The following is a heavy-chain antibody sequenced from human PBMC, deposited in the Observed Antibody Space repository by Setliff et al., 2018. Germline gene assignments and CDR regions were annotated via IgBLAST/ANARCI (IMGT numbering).Heavy chain of an antibody. V-gene: IGHV4-39*01. J-gene: IGHJ4*02. Sequence: SETLTLTCTVSGASITNINYYWGLIRQPPGKGLEWIGSIFYSGRTFYNPSLKSRVTISVDTSKDQVSLELASTSAADTAVYYCARGLTATDSYGGGWYYFDSWGQGTLVTVSS. D-gene: IGHD6-13*01. CDR1: GASITNINYY. CDR2: IFYSGRT. CDR3: ARGLTATDSYGGGWYYFDS.